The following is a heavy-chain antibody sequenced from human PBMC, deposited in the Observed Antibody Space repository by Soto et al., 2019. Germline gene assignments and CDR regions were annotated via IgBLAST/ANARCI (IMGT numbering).Heavy chain of an antibody. Sequence: GASVKVSCKASGGTFSSYAISWVRQAPGQGLEWMGGIIPIFGTANYAQKFQGRVTITADESTSTAYMELSSLRSEDTAVYYCARPSTRATYYYDSSAQGYFDYWGQGTLVTVSS. D-gene: IGHD3-22*01. J-gene: IGHJ4*02. CDR2: IIPIFGTA. CDR1: GGTFSSYA. V-gene: IGHV1-69*13. CDR3: ARPSTRATYYYDSSAQGYFDY.